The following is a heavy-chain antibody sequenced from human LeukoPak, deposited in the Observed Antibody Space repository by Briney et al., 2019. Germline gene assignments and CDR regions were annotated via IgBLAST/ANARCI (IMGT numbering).Heavy chain of an antibody. V-gene: IGHV3-23*01. J-gene: IGHJ4*02. CDR3: AKGGGWLYYFDY. D-gene: IGHD2-15*01. CDR1: GFTFSTFA. Sequence: PGGSLRLSCAASGFTFSTFAMNWVRQAPGKGLEWVSAISNSGDTTYYADSVRGRFTVSRDNFKNTLYLQMISLRAEDTAVYYCAKGGGWLYYFDYWGQGTLVTVSS. CDR2: ISNSGDTT.